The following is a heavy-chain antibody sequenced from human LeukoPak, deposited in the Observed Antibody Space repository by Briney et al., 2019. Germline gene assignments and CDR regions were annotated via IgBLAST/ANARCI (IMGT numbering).Heavy chain of an antibody. D-gene: IGHD3-16*01. CDR3: ARDPDSPDRDRGYVWGSYSAFDI. CDR1: GFTFSSYA. V-gene: IGHV3-30*04. Sequence: GSLRLSCAASGFTFSSYAMHWVRQAPGKGLEWVAVISYDGSNKYYADSVKGRFTISRDNSKNTLYLQMNSLRAEDTAVYYCARDPDSPDRDRGYVWGSYSAFDIWGQGTMVTVSS. J-gene: IGHJ3*02. CDR2: ISYDGSNK.